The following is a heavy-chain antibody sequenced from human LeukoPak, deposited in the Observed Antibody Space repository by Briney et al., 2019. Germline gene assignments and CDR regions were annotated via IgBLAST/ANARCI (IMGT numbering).Heavy chain of an antibody. CDR2: ISGSGGST. Sequence: PPSETLSLTCTVSGGSISSSSYYWGWIRQPPGKGLEWVSAISGSGGSTYYADSVKGRFTISRDNSKNTLYLQMNSLRAEDTAVYYCAKDQGDSSSWYDVSWGQGTLVTVSS. J-gene: IGHJ5*02. V-gene: IGHV3-23*01. CDR1: GGSISSSSYY. CDR3: AKDQGDSSSWYDVS. D-gene: IGHD6-13*01.